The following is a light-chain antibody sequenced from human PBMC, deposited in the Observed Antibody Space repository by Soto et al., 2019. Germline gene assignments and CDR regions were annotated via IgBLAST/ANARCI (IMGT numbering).Light chain of an antibody. J-gene: IGLJ7*01. CDR3: CSYGGSRAV. CDR1: SSDVGSDNL. Sequence: QSPLTQPACVSGSPGQSITISCTGTSSDVGSDNLVSWYQQHPGQAPKLMIYEVSKRPLGVSTRFSASKSGNTASLTISGLQAEDEADYYCCSYGGSRAVFGGGTQLTVL. V-gene: IGLV2-23*02. CDR2: EVS.